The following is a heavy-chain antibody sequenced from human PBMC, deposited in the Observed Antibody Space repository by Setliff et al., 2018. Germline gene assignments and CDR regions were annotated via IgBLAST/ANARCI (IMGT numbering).Heavy chain of an antibody. CDR2: INPSNGKT. CDR1: GYTFNNYD. CDR3: ATGPINNDV. J-gene: IGHJ2*01. Sequence: ASVKVSCKASGYTFNNYDINWVRQAPGQGLEWMGWINPSNGKTGYALNFQGRVTMTKNTSIATAYMDLSGLMSEDTAVYYCATGPINNDVWGRGTLVTVSS. V-gene: IGHV1-8*02.